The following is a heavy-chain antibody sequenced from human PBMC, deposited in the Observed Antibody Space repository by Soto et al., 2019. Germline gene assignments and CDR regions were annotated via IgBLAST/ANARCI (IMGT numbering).Heavy chain of an antibody. D-gene: IGHD5-18*01. CDR2: ISYDGSNK. Sequence: QVQLVESGGGEVQPGRSLRLSCAASGFTFSSYGMHWVRQAPGKGLEWVAVISYDGSNKYYADSVKGRFTISRDNSKNTLYLQLNSLRAEDTAVYYCPKEYSWIQLWDYWGQGTLVTVSS. CDR1: GFTFSSYG. J-gene: IGHJ4*02. V-gene: IGHV3-30*18. CDR3: PKEYSWIQLWDY.